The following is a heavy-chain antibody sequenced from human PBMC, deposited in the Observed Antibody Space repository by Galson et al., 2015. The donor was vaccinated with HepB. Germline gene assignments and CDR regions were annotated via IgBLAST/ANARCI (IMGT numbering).Heavy chain of an antibody. CDR3: ARDPPGRGYDADY. CDR1: GFTFSSYG. CDR2: ISYDGSNK. V-gene: IGHV3-30*03. Sequence: SLRLSCAASGFTFSSYGMHWVRQAPGKGLEWVAVISYDGSNKYYADSVKGRFTISRDNSKNTLYLQMNSLRAEDTAVYYCARDPPGRGYDADYWGQGTLVTVSS. D-gene: IGHD5-12*01. J-gene: IGHJ4*02.